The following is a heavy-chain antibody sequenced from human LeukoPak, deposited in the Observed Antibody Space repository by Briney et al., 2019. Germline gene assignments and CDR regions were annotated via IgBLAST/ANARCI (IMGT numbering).Heavy chain of an antibody. V-gene: IGHV3-20*01. CDR3: ARDLALGWFDP. CDR1: GFTFDDYG. Sequence: GRSLRLSCAVSGFTFDDYGMSGVPQAPGKALEWVSGINWNGGSTGYADSVKGRFTISRDNAKNSLYLQMNSLRAEDTALYHCARDLALGWFDPWGQGTLVTVSS. D-gene: IGHD1-26*01. J-gene: IGHJ5*02. CDR2: INWNGGST.